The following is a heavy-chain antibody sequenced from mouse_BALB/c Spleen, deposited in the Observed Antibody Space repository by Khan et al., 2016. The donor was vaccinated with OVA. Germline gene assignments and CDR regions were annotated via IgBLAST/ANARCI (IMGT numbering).Heavy chain of an antibody. J-gene: IGHJ2*02. V-gene: IGHV3-2*02. Sequence: VQLKQSGPGLVKPSQSLSLTCTVTGYSITSDYAWNWIRQFPGNKLEWMGFISYSGNTKYNPSLKSRFSITRDTSKNQFFLQLNSVTTEDTATYYCARVYGGHFDYWGQGTSLTVSS. CDR3: ARVYGGHFDY. CDR1: GYSITSDYA. CDR2: ISYSGNT. D-gene: IGHD1-1*01.